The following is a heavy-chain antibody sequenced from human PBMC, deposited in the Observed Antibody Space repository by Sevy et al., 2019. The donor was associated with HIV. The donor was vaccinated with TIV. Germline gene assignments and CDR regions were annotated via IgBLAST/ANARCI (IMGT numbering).Heavy chain of an antibody. D-gene: IGHD1-26*01. V-gene: IGHV3-7*01. CDR3: ARVLVGANARYFDY. Sequence: GGPLRLSCAASGFTFSSYWMSWVRQAPGKGLEWVANIKQDGSEKYYVDSVKGRFTISRDNAKNSLYLQMNSLRAEDTAVYYCARVLVGANARYFDYWGQGTLVTVSS. CDR2: IKQDGSEK. CDR1: GFTFSSYW. J-gene: IGHJ4*02.